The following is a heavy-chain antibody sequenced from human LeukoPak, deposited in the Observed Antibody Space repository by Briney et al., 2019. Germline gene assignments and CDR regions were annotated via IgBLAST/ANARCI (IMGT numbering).Heavy chain of an antibody. CDR1: ALTFSSHA. V-gene: IGHV3-23*01. CDR3: AKDGSDDYRTYYYGMDV. D-gene: IGHD4-11*01. J-gene: IGHJ6*02. CDR2: ISGSGDRT. Sequence: PAGGSLRLSCAASALTFSSHAMSWVRQAPGKGLEWVSAISGSGDRTIYAESVKGRFTISRDNSKNTLYLQMSSLIAEDTAIYYCAKDGSDDYRTYYYGMDVWGQGTTVTVSS.